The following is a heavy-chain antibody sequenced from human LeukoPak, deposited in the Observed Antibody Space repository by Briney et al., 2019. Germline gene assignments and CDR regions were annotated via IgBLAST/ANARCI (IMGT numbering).Heavy chain of an antibody. CDR2: INHSGST. D-gene: IGHD6-13*01. V-gene: IGHV4-34*01. CDR3: ARQGYSSSWGSYYYYYMDV. J-gene: IGHJ6*03. CDR1: GGSFSGYY. Sequence: SETLSLTCAVYGGSFSGYYWSWIRQPPGKGLEWIGEINHSGSTNYNPSLKSRVTISVDTSKNQFSLKLSSVTAADTAVYYCARQGYSSSWGSYYYYYMDVWGKGTTVTVSS.